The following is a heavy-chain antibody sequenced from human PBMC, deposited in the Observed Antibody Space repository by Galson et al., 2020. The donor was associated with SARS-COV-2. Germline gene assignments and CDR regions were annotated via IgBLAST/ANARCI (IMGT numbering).Heavy chain of an antibody. CDR3: TREWDSWYYDY. Sequence: GESLKISCTASGFTFGDYGMSWFRQAPGKGLEWVGFIRSKAYGGTTEYAASVQGRFTISRDDSKSIAYLQMNSLRTEDTAVYYCTREWDSWYYDYWGQGTLVTVSS. CDR2: IRSKAYGGTT. J-gene: IGHJ4*02. CDR1: GFTFGDYG. D-gene: IGHD6-13*01. V-gene: IGHV3-49*03.